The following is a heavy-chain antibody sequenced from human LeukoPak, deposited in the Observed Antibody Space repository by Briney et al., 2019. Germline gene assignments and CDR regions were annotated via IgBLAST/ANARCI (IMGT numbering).Heavy chain of an antibody. CDR3: AKSPPTYSGSYYYFDY. V-gene: IGHV3-23*01. D-gene: IGHD1-26*01. CDR1: GFTFSSYA. J-gene: IGHJ4*02. CDR2: ISGSGGST. Sequence: GGSLRLSCAASGFTFSSYAMSWVRQAPGKGLEWVSAISGSGGSTYYADSVKGRFTISRDNSENTLYLQMNSLRAEDTAVYYCAKSPPTYSGSYYYFDYWGQGTLVTVSS.